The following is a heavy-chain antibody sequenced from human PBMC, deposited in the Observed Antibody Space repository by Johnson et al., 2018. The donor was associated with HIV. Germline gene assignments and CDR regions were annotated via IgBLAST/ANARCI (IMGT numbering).Heavy chain of an antibody. V-gene: IGHV3-30*14. CDR1: HFTFGAYA. Sequence: QVQLVESGGGVVQPGKSLRLSCAASHFTFGAYAIHWVRLAPGKGLEWVAVASYDGSNQYYADSVTGRFTISRDNSKNTLYLQMNSLRAGDTAVYYCARGSARRDGERVIAGGAFDIWGQGTMVTVSS. J-gene: IGHJ3*02. CDR2: ASYDGSNQ. CDR3: ARGSARRDGERVIAGGAFDI. D-gene: IGHD2/OR15-2a*01.